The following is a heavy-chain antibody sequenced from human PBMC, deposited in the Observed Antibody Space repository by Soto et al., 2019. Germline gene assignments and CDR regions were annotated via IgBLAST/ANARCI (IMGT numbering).Heavy chain of an antibody. V-gene: IGHV3-33*01. J-gene: IGHJ6*03. CDR1: GFTFSSYG. D-gene: IGHD4-17*01. Sequence: QVQLVESGGGVVQPGRSLRLSCAASGFTFSSYGMHWVRQAPGKGLEWVAVIWYDGSNKYYADSVKGRFTISRDNSKNTLYLQMNSLRAEDTAVYYCARGGDYGRDYYYYMDVWGKGTTVTVSS. CDR2: IWYDGSNK. CDR3: ARGGDYGRDYYYYMDV.